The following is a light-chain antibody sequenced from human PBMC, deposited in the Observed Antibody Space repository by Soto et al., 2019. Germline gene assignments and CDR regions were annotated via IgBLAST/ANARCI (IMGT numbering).Light chain of an antibody. J-gene: IGKJ1*01. Sequence: EIVMTQSPATLSVSPGERATLSCRASQSVSNNLAWYQQKPGQAPRLLIYGASTRATGIPARFSGSGSGTEFTLTISSQQSEDFAVYYCQQHNNWPPWTFGQGTKVEIK. V-gene: IGKV3-15*01. CDR3: QQHNNWPPWT. CDR1: QSVSNN. CDR2: GAS.